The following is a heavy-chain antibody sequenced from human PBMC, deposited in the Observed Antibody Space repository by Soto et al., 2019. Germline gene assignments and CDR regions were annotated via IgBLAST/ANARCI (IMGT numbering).Heavy chain of an antibody. D-gene: IGHD3-10*01. J-gene: IGHJ4*02. CDR3: ARGIFGSGTANDY. V-gene: IGHV3-74*01. CDR1: GFTFSGSW. Sequence: EVQLVESGGGLVQPGGSLRLSCAASGFTFSGSWMHWVRQAPGKGLVWVSRINGDGSGTSYADFVKGRFTISRDNAKNTLCLQMSGLRAEDMAVYYCARGIFGSGTANDYWGQGALVTVSS. CDR2: INGDGSGT.